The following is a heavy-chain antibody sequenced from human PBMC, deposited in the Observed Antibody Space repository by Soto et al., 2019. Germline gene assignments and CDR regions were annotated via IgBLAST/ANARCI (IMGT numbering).Heavy chain of an antibody. Sequence: ASVKVSCKASGYTFTSYDISWVRQAPGQGLEWMGWISAYNGNTNYAQKFQGRVTMTEDTSTDTAYMELSSLRSEDTAVYYCATVPFVWGKQTFYYFDYWGQGTLVTVSS. CDR1: GYTFTSYD. CDR3: ATVPFVWGKQTFYYFDY. CDR2: ISAYNGNT. J-gene: IGHJ4*02. V-gene: IGHV1-18*01. D-gene: IGHD3-16*01.